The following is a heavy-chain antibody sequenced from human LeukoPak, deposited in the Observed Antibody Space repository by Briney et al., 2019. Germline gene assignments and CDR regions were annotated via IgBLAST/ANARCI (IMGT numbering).Heavy chain of an antibody. Sequence: GGSLRLSCAASGFTFSSYWMHWVRQAPGKGLVWVSRINSDGSSTSYADSVKGRFTISRDNAKNTLYLQMNSLRAEDTAVYYCARRRIAAAVVDPWGQGTLVTVSS. D-gene: IGHD6-13*01. V-gene: IGHV3-74*01. CDR1: GFTFSSYW. CDR2: INSDGSST. CDR3: ARRRIAAAVVDP. J-gene: IGHJ5*02.